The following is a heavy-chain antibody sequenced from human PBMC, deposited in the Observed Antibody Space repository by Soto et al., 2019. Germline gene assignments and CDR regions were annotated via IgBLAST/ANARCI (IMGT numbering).Heavy chain of an antibody. CDR2: IKEDGSEK. CDR1: GITFINYW. Sequence: DVQLVESGGGLVQPGGSLRLSCAASGITFINYWMTWVLQVPGKGLERVANIKEDGSEKYFVDSVKGRFTISRDNARNSSYLQMNSLRAQDTAVYYCACDGGGYSYGYYFDYWGQGALVSVSS. CDR3: ACDGGGYSYGYYFDY. V-gene: IGHV3-7*04. D-gene: IGHD5-18*01. J-gene: IGHJ4*02.